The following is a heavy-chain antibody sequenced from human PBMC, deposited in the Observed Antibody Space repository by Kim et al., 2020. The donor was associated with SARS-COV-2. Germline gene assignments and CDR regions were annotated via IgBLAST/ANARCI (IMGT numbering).Heavy chain of an antibody. V-gene: IGHV1-18*01. Sequence: ASVKVSCKASGYTFTSYGISWVRQAPGQGLEWMGWISAYNGNTNYAQKLQGRVTMTTDTSTSTAYMELRSLRSDDTAVYYCARDLSVVVPAAIGLDPWGQGTLVTVSS. D-gene: IGHD2-2*01. CDR2: ISAYNGNT. CDR3: ARDLSVVVPAAIGLDP. J-gene: IGHJ5*02. CDR1: GYTFTSYG.